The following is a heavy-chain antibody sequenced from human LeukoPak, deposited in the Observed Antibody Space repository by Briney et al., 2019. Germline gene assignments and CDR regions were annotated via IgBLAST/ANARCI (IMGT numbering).Heavy chain of an antibody. V-gene: IGHV4-59*01. CDR3: ARVNSGPYDFWSGYYSYYFDY. Sequence: SETLSLTCTVSGGSISTYYWSWIRQPPGKGLEWIGDIYYSGISNYNPSLKSRVTISVDTSKNQFSLRLSSVTAADTAVYYCARVNSGPYDFWSGYYSYYFDYWGQGTLVTVSS. CDR1: GGSISTYY. CDR2: IYYSGIS. D-gene: IGHD3-3*01. J-gene: IGHJ4*02.